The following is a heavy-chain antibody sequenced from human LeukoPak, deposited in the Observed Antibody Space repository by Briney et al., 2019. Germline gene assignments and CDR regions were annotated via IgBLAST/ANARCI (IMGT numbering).Heavy chain of an antibody. D-gene: IGHD4-17*01. Sequence: PGGSLRLSSAASGFTFSSYWMHWVRQVPGKGVVWVSYINSDGSSTSYADSVKGRFTISRDNAKSTLYLQMNSLRAEDTAVYYCARSRRLYWYFDLWGRGTLVTVSS. CDR2: INSDGSST. CDR1: GFTFSSYW. V-gene: IGHV3-74*01. CDR3: ARSRRLYWYFDL. J-gene: IGHJ2*01.